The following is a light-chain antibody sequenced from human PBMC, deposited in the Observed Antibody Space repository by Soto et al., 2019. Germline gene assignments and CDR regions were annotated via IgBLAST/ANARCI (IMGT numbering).Light chain of an antibody. J-gene: IGKJ1*01. CDR2: LGS. CDR1: QSLLHSNGYTY. CDR3: MQALQTPWT. V-gene: IGKV2-28*01. Sequence: DIVMTQSPLSLPVTPGEPASISCRSSQSLLHSNGYTYLDWYLQKPGQSPQLLIYLGSNRASGVPDRFSGSGSGTEFTLKISRVEAEDVGVYYCMQALQTPWTFGQGTKMEIK.